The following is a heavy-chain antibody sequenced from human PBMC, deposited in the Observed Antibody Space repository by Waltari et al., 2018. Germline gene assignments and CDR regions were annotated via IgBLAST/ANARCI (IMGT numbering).Heavy chain of an antibody. D-gene: IGHD6-13*01. CDR1: GGSFSGYY. CDR2: INNSGST. V-gene: IGHV4-34*01. J-gene: IGHJ2*01. Sequence: QVQLQQWGAGLLKPSETLSLTCAVYGGSFSGYYWSWIRQPPGKGLEWIGEINNSGSTNYNPSLKSLGTIPVDTSKNQFSLKLSSVPAADTAVYYCARGRAPYSSRGSYWYFDLWGRGTLVTVSS. CDR3: ARGRAPYSSRGSYWYFDL.